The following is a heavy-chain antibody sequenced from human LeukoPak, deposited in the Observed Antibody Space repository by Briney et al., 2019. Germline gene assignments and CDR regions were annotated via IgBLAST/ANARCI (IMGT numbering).Heavy chain of an antibody. J-gene: IGHJ6*02. CDR1: GGSISSYY. Sequence: PSETLSLTCGVSGGSISSYYWSCIRQPPGKGLECRGYIYYSGGTNYNPSRKSRVTISLDTSKNHFSPKLSSVTAADTAVYYCARELAVAGTRYYYYGMDVWGQGTTVTVSS. CDR3: ARELAVAGTRYYYYGMDV. CDR2: IYYSGGT. D-gene: IGHD6-19*01. V-gene: IGHV4-59*01.